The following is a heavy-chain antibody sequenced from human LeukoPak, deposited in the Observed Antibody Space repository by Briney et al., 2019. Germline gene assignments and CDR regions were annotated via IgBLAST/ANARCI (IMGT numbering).Heavy chain of an antibody. CDR2: IYSGGST. D-gene: IGHD3-22*01. V-gene: IGHV3-53*01. Sequence: PGGSLRLSCAASGFTFSSYDMHWVRQAPGKGLEWVSVIYSGGSTYYADSVKGRFTISRDNSKNTLYLQMNSLRAEDTAVYYCARDLGYYDSSGYYFNYWGQGTLVTVSS. CDR3: ARDLGYYDSSGYYFNY. CDR1: GFTFSSYD. J-gene: IGHJ4*02.